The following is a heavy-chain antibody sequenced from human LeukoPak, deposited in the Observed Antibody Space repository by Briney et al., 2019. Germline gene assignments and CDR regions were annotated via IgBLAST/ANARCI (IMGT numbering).Heavy chain of an antibody. CDR2: IYHSGNT. Sequence: SETLSLTCTVSGGSISGINDYWGWIRQPPGKGLEWIGGIYHSGNTYYNPSLKSRLTITVDTSKNQFSLKLSSMTAADTAVYYCARQFGSGSSPNFDYWGQGTLVSVSS. V-gene: IGHV4-39*01. CDR3: ARQFGSGSSPNFDY. CDR1: GGSISGINDY. D-gene: IGHD3-10*01. J-gene: IGHJ4*02.